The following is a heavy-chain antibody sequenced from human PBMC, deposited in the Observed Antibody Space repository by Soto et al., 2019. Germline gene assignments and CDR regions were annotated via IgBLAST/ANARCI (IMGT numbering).Heavy chain of an antibody. D-gene: IGHD1-7*01. Sequence: PGGSLRLSCAASGFTVSSNYMSWVRQDPGKGLEWVSVIYSGGSTYYADSVKGRFTISRDNSKNTLYLQMNSLRAEDTAVYYCARGMELYYYYGMDVWGQGTTVTVSS. CDR3: ARGMELYYYYGMDV. J-gene: IGHJ6*02. CDR1: GFTVSSNY. V-gene: IGHV3-53*01. CDR2: IYSGGST.